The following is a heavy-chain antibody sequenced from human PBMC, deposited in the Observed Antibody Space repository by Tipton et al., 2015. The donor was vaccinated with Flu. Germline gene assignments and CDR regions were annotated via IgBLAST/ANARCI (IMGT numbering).Heavy chain of an antibody. CDR1: GGSFSGYY. V-gene: IGHV4-34*01. D-gene: IGHD7-27*01. CDR3: ARDLGRADALDYWYFDL. Sequence: TLSLTCAVYGGSFSGYYWSWTRQPPGKGLEWIGEINHSGSTNYNPSLKSRVTISVDTSKNQFSLKLSSVTAADTAVYYCARDLGRADALDYWYFDLWGRGTLVTVSS. CDR2: INHSGST. J-gene: IGHJ2*01.